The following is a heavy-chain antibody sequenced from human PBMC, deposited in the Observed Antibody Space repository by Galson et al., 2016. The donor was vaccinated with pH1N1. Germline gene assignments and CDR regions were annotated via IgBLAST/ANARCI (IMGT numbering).Heavy chain of an antibody. Sequence: LRLSCAASGFSFNTSWMHWVRQAPGKGLVWVSRINSDGSRVTYADSVRGRFTISRDNAKDTVYLQMNSLRVEDTAVYYCASPIRIVGGTTVRDYWGQGTRVTVSS. CDR1: GFSFNTSW. CDR2: INSDGSRV. J-gene: IGHJ4*02. D-gene: IGHD1-26*01. CDR3: ASPIRIVGGTTVRDY. V-gene: IGHV3-74*01.